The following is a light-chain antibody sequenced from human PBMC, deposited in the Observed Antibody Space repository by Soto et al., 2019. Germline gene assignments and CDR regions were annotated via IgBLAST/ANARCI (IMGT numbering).Light chain of an antibody. CDR1: TSDVGGYNF. CDR3: SSYTSSGNRV. J-gene: IGLJ1*01. CDR2: EVS. Sequence: QSVLTQSASVSGSPGQSITISCTGTTSDVGGYNFVSWYQLHPGKAPKLMIFEVSNRPSGVSNRFSGSKSGNTASLTISGLQAEDEADYYCSSYTSSGNRVFGTGTKLTVL. V-gene: IGLV2-14*01.